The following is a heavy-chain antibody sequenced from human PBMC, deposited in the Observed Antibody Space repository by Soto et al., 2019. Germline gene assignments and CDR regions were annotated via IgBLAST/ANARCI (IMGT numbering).Heavy chain of an antibody. V-gene: IGHV4-34*01. CDR2: MNHDGIT. D-gene: IGHD2-8*02. Sequence: SETLSLTCGVYGGSFTGYYWTWSRQPPGERLEWIGEMNHDGITNYNPSLKSRVAITLDTSKNQFSLRLTSVTAADTAVYFCARGEAYCREGTFYYHGPEFCGQANTVPVFS. CDR1: GGSFTGYY. J-gene: IGHJ6*02. CDR3: ARGEAYCREGTFYYHGPEF.